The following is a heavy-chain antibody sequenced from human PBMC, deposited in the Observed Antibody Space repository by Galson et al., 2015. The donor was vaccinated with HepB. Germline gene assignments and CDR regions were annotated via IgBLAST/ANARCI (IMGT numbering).Heavy chain of an antibody. Sequence: SVKVSCKASGYTFTSYYMHWVRQAPGQGLEWMGIINPSGGSTSYAQKLQGRVTMTRDTSTSTVYMELSSLRSEDTAVYYCARDGFGDDAFDIWGQGTMVTVSS. CDR2: INPSGGST. V-gene: IGHV1-46*04. D-gene: IGHD3-16*01. CDR1: GYTFTSYY. CDR3: ARDGFGDDAFDI. J-gene: IGHJ3*02.